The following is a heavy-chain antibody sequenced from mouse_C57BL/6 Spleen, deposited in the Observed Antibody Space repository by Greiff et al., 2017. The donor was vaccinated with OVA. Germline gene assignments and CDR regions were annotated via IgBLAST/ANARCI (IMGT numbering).Heavy chain of an antibody. CDR2: INPGSGGT. V-gene: IGHV1-54*01. D-gene: IGHD2-10*02. Sequence: QVQLQQSGAELVRPGTSVKVSCKASGYAFTNYLIEWVKQRPGQGLGWIGVINPGSGGTNYNEKFKGKATLTADKSSSTAYMQLSSLTSEDSAVYFCARRPGMGAVYGAMDYWGQGTSVTVSS. J-gene: IGHJ4*01. CDR1: GYAFTNYL. CDR3: ARRPGMGAVYGAMDY.